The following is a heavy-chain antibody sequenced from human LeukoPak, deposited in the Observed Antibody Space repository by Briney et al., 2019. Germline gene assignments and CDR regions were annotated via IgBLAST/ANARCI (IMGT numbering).Heavy chain of an antibody. CDR2: IRQDGNEK. D-gene: IGHD3-22*01. CDR3: VNYYYDSTSYPY. V-gene: IGHV3-7*01. CDR1: GFTFSNFW. J-gene: IGHJ4*02. Sequence: GGSLRLSCAASGFTFSNFWMSWIRQAPGKGLEWVANIRQDGNEKYYLDSVKGRFTISRDNAKNSLYLQMNSLRAEDTAVYYCVNYYYDSTSYPYWGQGTLVTVSS.